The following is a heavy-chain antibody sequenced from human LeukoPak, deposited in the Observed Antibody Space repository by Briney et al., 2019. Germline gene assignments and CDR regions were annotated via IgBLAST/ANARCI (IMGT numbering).Heavy chain of an antibody. J-gene: IGHJ4*02. D-gene: IGHD3-16*02. Sequence: GGSLRLSCAASGFTFSSYWMSWVRQAPGKGLEWVDNIKQDGSEKYYVDSVKGRFTISRDNAKNSLYLQMISLRAEDTAVYYCARVGGRYSPLGYWGQGTLVTVSS. CDR1: GFTFSSYW. CDR3: ARVGGRYSPLGY. V-gene: IGHV3-7*01. CDR2: IKQDGSEK.